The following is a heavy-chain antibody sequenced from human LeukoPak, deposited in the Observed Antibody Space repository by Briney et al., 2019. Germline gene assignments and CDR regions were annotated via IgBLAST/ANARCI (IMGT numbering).Heavy chain of an antibody. CDR1: GFTFSSYG. CDR2: ISYDGSNK. J-gene: IGHJ4*02. CDR3: AKDSTDSGYPFDY. Sequence: GGSLRLSCTASGFTFSSYGMHWVRQAPGKGLEWAALISYDGSNKYYADSVKGRFTISRDNSKNTLYLQMNSLRAEDTAVFYCAKDSTDSGYPFDYWGQGTLVTVSS. D-gene: IGHD5-12*01. V-gene: IGHV3-30*18.